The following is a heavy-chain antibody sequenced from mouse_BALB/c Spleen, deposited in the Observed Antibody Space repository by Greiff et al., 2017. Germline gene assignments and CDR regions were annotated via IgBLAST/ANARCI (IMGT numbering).Heavy chain of an antibody. Sequence: QVQLKESGAELVKPGASVKLSCKASGYTFTSYYMYWVKQRPGQGLEWIGEINPSNGGTNFNEKFKSKATLTVDKSSSTAYMQLSSLTSEDSAVYYCTRSGITTVVAYWYFDVGGAGTTVTVSS. V-gene: IGHV1S81*02. CDR2: INPSNGGT. CDR3: TRSGITTVVAYWYFDV. J-gene: IGHJ1*01. D-gene: IGHD1-1*01. CDR1: GYTFTSYY.